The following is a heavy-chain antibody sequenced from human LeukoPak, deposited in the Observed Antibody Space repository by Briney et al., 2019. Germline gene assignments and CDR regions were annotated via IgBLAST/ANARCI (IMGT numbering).Heavy chain of an antibody. CDR3: AELGITMIGGV. CDR2: INQDGYEK. V-gene: IGHV3-7*01. D-gene: IGHD3-10*02. J-gene: IGHJ6*04. CDR1: GFTFSSYW. Sequence: GGSLRLSCAASGFTFSSYWMFWVRQAAGRGLEWVANINQDGYEKHLVDSVKGRFTISRDNAKNSLFLQMNSLRTEDTAVYYCAELGITMIGGVWGKGTTVTISS.